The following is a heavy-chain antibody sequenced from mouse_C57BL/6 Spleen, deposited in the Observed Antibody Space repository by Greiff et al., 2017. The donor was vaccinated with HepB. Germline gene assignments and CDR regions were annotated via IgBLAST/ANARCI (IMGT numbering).Heavy chain of an antibody. V-gene: IGHV1-74*01. CDR3: ALLYGSSYDYYAMDY. CDR1: GYTFTSYW. D-gene: IGHD1-1*01. Sequence: QVQLQQPGAELVKPGASVKVSCEASGYTFTSYWMHWVKQRPGQGLEWIGRIHPSDSDTNYNQKFKGKATLTVDKSSSTAYMQLSSLTSEDSAVYYCALLYGSSYDYYAMDYWGQGTSVTVSS. J-gene: IGHJ4*01. CDR2: IHPSDSDT.